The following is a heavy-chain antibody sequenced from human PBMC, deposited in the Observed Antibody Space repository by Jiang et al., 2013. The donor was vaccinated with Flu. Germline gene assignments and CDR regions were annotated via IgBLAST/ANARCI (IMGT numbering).Heavy chain of an antibody. D-gene: IGHD2-21*02. V-gene: IGHV4-4*02. Sequence: GSGLVKPSGTLSLTCAVSGGSISSSNWWSWVRQPPGKGLEWIGEIYHSGSTNYNPSLKSRVAISVDTSKNQLSLNLRSVTAADTAMYYCARGEVTAISWFGPWGQGTLVTVSS. CDR1: GGSISSSNW. CDR2: IYHSGST. J-gene: IGHJ5*02. CDR3: ARGEVTAISWFGP.